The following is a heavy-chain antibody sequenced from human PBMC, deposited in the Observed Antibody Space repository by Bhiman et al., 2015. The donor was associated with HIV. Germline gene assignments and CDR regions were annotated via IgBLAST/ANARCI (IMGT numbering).Heavy chain of an antibody. V-gene: IGHV3-9*01. CDR1: GFTFDDYA. CDR2: ISWNGASI. D-gene: IGHD1-26*01. Sequence: EVQLVESGGGLVETGRSLRLSCAASGFTFDDYAIHWVRQAPGKGLEWVSGISWNGASIGYADSVKGRFTISRDNAKNSLYLQMTSLRAEDTALYYCAKDMTGELRHGLTERGWDYWGQGTLVTVSS. J-gene: IGHJ4*02. CDR3: AKDMTGELRHGLTERGWDY.